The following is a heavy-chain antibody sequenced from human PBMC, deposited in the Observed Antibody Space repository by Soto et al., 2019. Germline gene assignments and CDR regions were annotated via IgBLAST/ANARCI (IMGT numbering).Heavy chain of an antibody. V-gene: IGHV3-23*01. Sequence: EVQLFDSGGGLVQPWGSLRLSCAASGYSFSTYAMSWVRQAPGKWLEWVSAISGSGDTTYYADSVKGRFTISRDNSKNTVYLQMNSLRAEDTAVYYCAKETLASAYADYWGQGTLVTVSS. CDR2: ISGSGDTT. CDR1: GYSFSTYA. CDR3: AKETLASAYADY. J-gene: IGHJ4*02. D-gene: IGHD2-2*01.